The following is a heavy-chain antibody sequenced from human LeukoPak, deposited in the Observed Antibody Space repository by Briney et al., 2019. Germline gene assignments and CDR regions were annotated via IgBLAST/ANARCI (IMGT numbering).Heavy chain of an antibody. CDR1: GGSVNNGPYY. J-gene: IGHJ4*02. CDR3: AGQTSVAGLGY. Sequence: SETLSLTCTVSGGSVNNGPYYWSWIRQHPGKGLEWIGYISYTGGTYYNPSLESRVSMSVDTSKNQFSLKLSSVTAADTAMYYCAGQTSVAGLGYWGQGTLVTVSS. V-gene: IGHV4-31*03. D-gene: IGHD6-19*01. CDR2: ISYTGGT.